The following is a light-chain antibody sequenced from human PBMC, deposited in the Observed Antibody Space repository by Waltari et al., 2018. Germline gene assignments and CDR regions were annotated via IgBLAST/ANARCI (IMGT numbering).Light chain of an antibody. CDR3: CSYAGSSTLYV. Sequence: QSALTQPASVSGSPGQSITISCTGTSSDVGGYNYVSWYQQHPGKAPKLMIYDVSKRPSGVSNRFSGSKSGNTASLTISGLQAEDEADYYCCSYAGSSTLYVFGTGTTVTVL. V-gene: IGLV2-23*02. CDR2: DVS. J-gene: IGLJ1*01. CDR1: SSDVGGYNY.